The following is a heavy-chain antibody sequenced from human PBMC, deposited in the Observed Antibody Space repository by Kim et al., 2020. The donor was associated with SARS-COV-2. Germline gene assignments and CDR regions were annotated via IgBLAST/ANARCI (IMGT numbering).Heavy chain of an antibody. Sequence: PSLKSRVTISVDTSKNQFSLKLSSVTAADTAVYYCARERYSSSWFSAFDIWGQGTMVTVSS. D-gene: IGHD6-13*01. J-gene: IGHJ3*02. CDR3: ARERYSSSWFSAFDI. V-gene: IGHV4-59*01.